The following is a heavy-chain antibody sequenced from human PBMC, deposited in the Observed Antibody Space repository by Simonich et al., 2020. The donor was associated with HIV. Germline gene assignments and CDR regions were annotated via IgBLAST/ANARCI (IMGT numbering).Heavy chain of an antibody. Sequence: QVQLQQWGAGLLKPSETLSLPCAVYGGSFSGYYLSWIRQPPGKGLEWIGEINHSRSTNYNPSLKSRVTISVDTSKNQFSLKLSSVTAADTAVYYCASCGGDCYHFDYWGQGTLVTVSS. CDR3: ASCGGDCYHFDY. CDR2: INHSRST. J-gene: IGHJ4*02. V-gene: IGHV4-34*01. CDR1: GGSFSGYY. D-gene: IGHD2-21*02.